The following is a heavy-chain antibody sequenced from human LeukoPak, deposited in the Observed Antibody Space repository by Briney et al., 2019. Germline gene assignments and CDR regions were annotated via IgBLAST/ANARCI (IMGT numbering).Heavy chain of an antibody. Sequence: LPGGSLRLSCAASGFTFSSYAMTWVPQAPGKGLELVSAISCSGGSTYYADSVKGRFTSSRDNSKTTLYLQMNSLRAEDTAVYYCAKAYYDILTGGYWGQGTLVTVSS. J-gene: IGHJ4*02. CDR1: GFTFSSYA. CDR3: AKAYYDILTGGY. CDR2: ISCSGGST. D-gene: IGHD3-9*01. V-gene: IGHV3-23*01.